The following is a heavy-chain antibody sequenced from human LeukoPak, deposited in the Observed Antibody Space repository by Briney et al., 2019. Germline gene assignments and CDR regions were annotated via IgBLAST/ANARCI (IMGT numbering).Heavy chain of an antibody. J-gene: IGHJ4*02. D-gene: IGHD3-3*01. Sequence: RASETLSLTCTVSGGSISSSSHSWGWIRQPPGKALQWIGSIYYSGSSYYNPSLKSRVIISVDTSKNHFSLKLTSVTAADTAVYYCERLSTYEAVDYWGQGTLVTVSS. CDR2: IYYSGSS. CDR3: ERLSTYEAVDY. CDR1: GGSISSSSHS. V-gene: IGHV4-39*02.